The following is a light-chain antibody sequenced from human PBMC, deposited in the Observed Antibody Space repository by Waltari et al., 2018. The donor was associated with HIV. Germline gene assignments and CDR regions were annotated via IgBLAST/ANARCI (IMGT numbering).Light chain of an antibody. V-gene: IGLV3-25*03. CDR3: ESADNSGTYWV. CDR1: ALPRQY. J-gene: IGLJ3*02. Sequence: SYELTQPPSVSVSPGQTAKITCSGAALPRQYAHWFQHKPGQAPPLVIYKDSQRPSGIPERFSGSHSGTTVTLTISGVQAEDEADYYCESADNSGTYWVFGGGTKLTVL. CDR2: KDS.